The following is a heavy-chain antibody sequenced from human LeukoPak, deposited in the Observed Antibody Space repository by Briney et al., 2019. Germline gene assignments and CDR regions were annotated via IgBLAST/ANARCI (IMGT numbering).Heavy chain of an antibody. CDR1: GYTFTNYG. CDR3: ARRIVGGHLGDY. V-gene: IGHV1-18*01. CDR2: ISAKNGNK. J-gene: IGHJ4*02. Sequence: ASVKVSCKASGYTFTNYGMSWVRQAPGQGPEWLGWISAKNGNKDYAQKLRGRVTMAVDTSTSTAYMELRSLRSDDTAVYYCARRIVGGHLGDYWGQGTLVTVSS. D-gene: IGHD1-26*01.